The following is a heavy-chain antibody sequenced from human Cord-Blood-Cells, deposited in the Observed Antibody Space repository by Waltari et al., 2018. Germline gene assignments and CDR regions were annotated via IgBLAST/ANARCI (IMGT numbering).Heavy chain of an antibody. Sequence: QVQQLQSGDEEKKPGASVKVSCMVSAYTLTELSMHWVRQSPGKGLEWLGGFDPEDGETIYAQRYQCRVTMTDDTSTDVADMVLSSLGAEDAGVYDCATCQQYSRSYAFGIWGEGTMVTVSS. CDR3: ATCQQYSRSYAFGI. V-gene: IGHV1-24*01. CDR1: AYTLTELS. CDR2: FDPEDGET. D-gene: IGHD6-6*01. J-gene: IGHJ3*02.